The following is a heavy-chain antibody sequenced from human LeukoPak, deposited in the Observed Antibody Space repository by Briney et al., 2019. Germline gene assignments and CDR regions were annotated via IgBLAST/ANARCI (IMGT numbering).Heavy chain of an antibody. V-gene: IGHV4-61*02. CDR1: GGSISNGSYF. J-gene: IGHJ4*02. Sequence: SETLSLTCTVSGGSISNGSYFWNWIRQPAGKGLEWIGRIYRSGSTNYNPSLKSRVTISVDKSKNQFSLKLSSVTAADTAVYYCASPRAERSTWYAVDYWGQGTLVTVSA. CDR3: ASPRAERSTWYAVDY. D-gene: IGHD6-13*01. CDR2: IYRSGST.